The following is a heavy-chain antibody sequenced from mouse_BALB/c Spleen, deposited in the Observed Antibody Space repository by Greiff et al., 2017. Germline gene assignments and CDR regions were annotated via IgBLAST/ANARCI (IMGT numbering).Heavy chain of an antibody. V-gene: IGHV5-6*01. Sequence: EVQVVESGGDLVKPGGSLKLSCAASGFTFSSYGMSWVRQTPDKRLEWVATISSGGSYTYYPDSVKGRFTISRDNAKNTLYLQMSSLKSEDTAMYYCARRVVSDAMDYWGQGTSVTVSS. CDR2: ISSGGSYT. J-gene: IGHJ4*01. CDR3: ARRVVSDAMDY. CDR1: GFTFSSYG. D-gene: IGHD1-1*01.